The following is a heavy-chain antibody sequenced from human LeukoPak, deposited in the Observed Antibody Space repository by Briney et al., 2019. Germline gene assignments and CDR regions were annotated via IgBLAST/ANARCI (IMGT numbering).Heavy chain of an antibody. CDR3: TCMGATISTLVYSDY. CDR2: ISSLSGTI. CDR1: GFTFSSYS. V-gene: IGHV3-48*01. D-gene: IGHD1-26*01. J-gene: IGHJ4*02. Sequence: GGSLRLSCVASGFTFSSYSMNWVRQAPGEGLEWVSYISSLSGTIYYADSVKGRFTISRDNAKNSLYLQMDSLRAEDTAVYYCTCMGATISTLVYSDYWGQGTLVTVSS.